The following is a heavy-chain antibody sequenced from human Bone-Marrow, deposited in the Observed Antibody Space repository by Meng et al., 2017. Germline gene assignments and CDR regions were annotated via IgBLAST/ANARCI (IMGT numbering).Heavy chain of an antibody. D-gene: IGHD2-15*01. CDR2: ISYDGSNK. J-gene: IGHJ4*02. CDR1: GFTFSSYA. V-gene: IGHV3-30*01. CDR3: ARDRGGIDY. Sequence: QVQLVESGGGAVQPGRSLRLSCAASGFTFSSYAMHWVRQAPGKGLEWVAVISYDGSNKYYADSVKGRFTISRDNSKNTLYLQMNSLRAEDTAVYYCARDRGGIDYWGQGTLVTVSS.